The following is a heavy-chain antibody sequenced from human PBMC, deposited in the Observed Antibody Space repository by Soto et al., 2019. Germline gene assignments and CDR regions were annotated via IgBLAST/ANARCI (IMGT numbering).Heavy chain of an antibody. Sequence: EVQLLESGGGLVQPGGSLRLSCAASGFTFSSYAMSWVRQAPGKGLEWVSAISGSGGSTYYADSVKGRFTISRDNSKNRLYLQMNSLRAEDTAVYYCAKGTNLNCSGGSCYSRLYYMDVWGKGTTVTVSS. D-gene: IGHD2-15*01. CDR3: AKGTNLNCSGGSCYSRLYYMDV. V-gene: IGHV3-23*01. CDR1: GFTFSSYA. J-gene: IGHJ6*03. CDR2: ISGSGGST.